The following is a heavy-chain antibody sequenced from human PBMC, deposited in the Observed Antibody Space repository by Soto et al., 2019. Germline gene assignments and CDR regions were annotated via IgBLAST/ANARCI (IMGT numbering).Heavy chain of an antibody. V-gene: IGHV3-21*01. J-gene: IGHJ6*02. D-gene: IGHD2-21*02. CDR3: AREETAWPLAYGLDV. Sequence: GGSLRLSCGASGFSFITYSMHWVRQAPGKGLEWVSSIGRRSDIYYADSVKGRFTISRDNAKNSVSLQMNSLRDEDTAVYYCAREETAWPLAYGLDVWGQGTTVTVSS. CDR2: IGRRSDI. CDR1: GFSFITYS.